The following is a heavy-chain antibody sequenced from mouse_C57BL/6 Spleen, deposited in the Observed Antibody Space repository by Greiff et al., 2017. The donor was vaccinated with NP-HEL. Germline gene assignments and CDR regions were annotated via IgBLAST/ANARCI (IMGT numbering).Heavy chain of an antibody. Sequence: LEESGAELVKPGASVKISCKASGYAFSSYWMNWVKQRPGKGLEWIGQIYPGDGDTNYNGKFKGKATLTADKSSSTAYMQLSSLTSEDSAVYFCARGDYDVYYAMDYWGQGTSVTVSS. D-gene: IGHD2-4*01. J-gene: IGHJ4*01. CDR3: ARGDYDVYYAMDY. V-gene: IGHV1-80*01. CDR1: GYAFSSYW. CDR2: IYPGDGDT.